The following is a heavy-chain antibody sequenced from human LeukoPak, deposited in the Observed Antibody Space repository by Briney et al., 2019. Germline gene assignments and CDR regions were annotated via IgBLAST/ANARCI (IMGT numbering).Heavy chain of an antibody. CDR2: IFYSGRT. J-gene: IGHJ3*02. CDR3: ARDWRTTSLGFDI. V-gene: IGHV4-39*07. CDR1: GGSISSSTYY. D-gene: IGHD2/OR15-2a*01. Sequence: SETLSLTCTVSGGSISSSTYYWGWIRQPPGKGLEWIGSIFYSGRTYYNPSLKSRVTISIDTSKNQFSLRLSSVTAADTAVYYCARDWRTTSLGFDIWGQGTMVTVSS.